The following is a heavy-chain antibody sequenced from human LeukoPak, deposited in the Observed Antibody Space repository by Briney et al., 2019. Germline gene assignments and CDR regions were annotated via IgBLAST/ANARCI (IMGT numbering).Heavy chain of an antibody. CDR1: GYTFTSYG. Sequence: GASVKVSCKASGYTFTSYGISWVRQAPGQGLEWMGWISAYNGNTNYAQKLQGRVTMTTDTSTSTAYMELRSLRSDDTAVYYCARDLDIVVVPAAIGYAFDIWGQGTMVTVSS. V-gene: IGHV1-18*01. CDR2: ISAYNGNT. CDR3: ARDLDIVVVPAAIGYAFDI. D-gene: IGHD2-2*02. J-gene: IGHJ3*02.